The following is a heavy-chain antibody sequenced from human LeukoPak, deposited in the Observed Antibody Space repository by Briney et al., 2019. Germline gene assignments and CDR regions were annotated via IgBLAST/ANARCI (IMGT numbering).Heavy chain of an antibody. V-gene: IGHV1-18*01. J-gene: IGHJ4*02. CDR3: ARDFSLPWFGELWITWSDY. CDR1: GYTFTSYG. CDR2: ISAYNGNT. Sequence: ASVKVSCKASGYTFTSYGISWVRQAPGQGLEWMGWISAYNGNTNYAQKLQGRVTMTTDTSTSTAYMKLRSLRSDDTAVYYCARDFSLPWFGELWITWSDYWGQGTLVTVSS. D-gene: IGHD3-10*01.